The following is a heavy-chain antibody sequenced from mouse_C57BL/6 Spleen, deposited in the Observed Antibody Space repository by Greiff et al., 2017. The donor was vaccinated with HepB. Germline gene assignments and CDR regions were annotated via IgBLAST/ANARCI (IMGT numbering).Heavy chain of an antibody. V-gene: IGHV5-6*02. Sequence: DVMLVESGGDLVKPGGSLKLSCAASGFTFSSYGMSWVRQTPDKRLEWVATISSGGSYTYYPDSVKGRFTISRDNAKNTLYLQMSSLKSEDTAMYYCARQGGNYPYAMDYWGQGTSVTVSS. CDR3: ARQGGNYPYAMDY. CDR2: ISSGGSYT. J-gene: IGHJ4*01. CDR1: GFTFSSYG. D-gene: IGHD2-1*01.